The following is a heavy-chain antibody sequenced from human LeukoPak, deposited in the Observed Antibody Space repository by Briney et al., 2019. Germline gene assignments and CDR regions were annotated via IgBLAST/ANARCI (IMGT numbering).Heavy chain of an antibody. CDR2: ISSTSSYI. J-gene: IGHJ4*02. CDR3: ARSYLEWEPLDY. D-gene: IGHD1-26*01. V-gene: IGHV3-21*01. CDR1: GFTFSTYS. Sequence: PGGSLRLSCAASGFTFSTYSMNWVRQAPGKGLEWVSSISSTSSYIYYADSVKGRFTISRDSAKNSLYLQMNSLRAEDTAVYYCARSYLEWEPLDYWGQGTLVTVSS.